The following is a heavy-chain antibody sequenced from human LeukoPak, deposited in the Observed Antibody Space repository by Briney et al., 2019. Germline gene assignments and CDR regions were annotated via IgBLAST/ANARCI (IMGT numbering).Heavy chain of an antibody. V-gene: IGHV4-39*07. CDR1: GGSISSSSYS. D-gene: IGHD6-13*01. J-gene: IGHJ4*02. CDR3: ATRLQQLPFDY. Sequence: SETLSLTCTVSGGSISSSSYSWGWIRQPPGKGLEWIGSIYYSGSTYYNPSLKRRVTISVDTSKNQFSLKLSSVTAADTAVYYCATRLQQLPFDYWGQGTLVTVSS. CDR2: IYYSGST.